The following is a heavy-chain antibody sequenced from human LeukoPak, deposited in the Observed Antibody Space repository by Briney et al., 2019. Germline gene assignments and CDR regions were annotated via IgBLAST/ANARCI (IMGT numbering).Heavy chain of an antibody. CDR1: GFTFSSYA. D-gene: IGHD3-16*02. Sequence: PGGSLRLSCAASGFTFSSYAMSWVRQAPGKGLEWASAISGSGGSTYYADSVKGRFTTSRDNSKNTLYLQMNSLRAEDTAVYYCAKDASFMITFGGVIVPDWFDPWGQGTLVTVSS. V-gene: IGHV3-23*01. CDR2: ISGSGGST. CDR3: AKDASFMITFGGVIVPDWFDP. J-gene: IGHJ5*02.